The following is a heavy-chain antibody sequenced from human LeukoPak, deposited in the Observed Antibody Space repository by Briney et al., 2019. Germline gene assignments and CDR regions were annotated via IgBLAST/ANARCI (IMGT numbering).Heavy chain of an antibody. CDR2: INHSGGT. J-gene: IGHJ4*02. D-gene: IGHD6-13*01. Sequence: SETLSLTCAVYGGSFSGYYWSWIRQPPGKGLEWIGEINHSGGTNYNPSLKSRVTISVDTSKNQFSLKLSSVTAADTAVYYCARQAAADYWGQGTLVTVSS. CDR3: ARQAAADY. CDR1: GGSFSGYY. V-gene: IGHV4-34*01.